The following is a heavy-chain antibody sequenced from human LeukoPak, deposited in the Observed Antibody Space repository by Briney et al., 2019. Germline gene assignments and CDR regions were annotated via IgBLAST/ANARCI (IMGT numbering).Heavy chain of an antibody. CDR1: GFAVSSNY. Sequence: GGSLRLSCAASGFAVSSNYMNWVRQAPGKGLEWVSVLYPDGRTYYADSVKGRFTISRDVSKNTLFLQMTSLRAEDTAVYYCAKCIAAAAFGELQDWGQGTLVTVSS. V-gene: IGHV3-53*01. D-gene: IGHD6-13*01. J-gene: IGHJ1*01. CDR2: LYPDGRT. CDR3: AKCIAAAAFGELQD.